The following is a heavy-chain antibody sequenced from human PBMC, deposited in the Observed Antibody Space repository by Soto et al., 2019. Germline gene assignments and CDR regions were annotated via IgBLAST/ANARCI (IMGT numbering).Heavy chain of an antibody. CDR2: ISSSSSYI. D-gene: IGHD2-15*01. J-gene: IGHJ4*02. V-gene: IGHV3-21*01. CDR1: GFTFSSYS. CDR3: ARVGYCSGGSCSSGGGLDY. Sequence: PGGSLRLSCAASGFTFSSYSMNWVRQAPGKGLEWVSSISSSSSYIYYADSVKGRFTISRDNAKNSLYLQMNSLRAEDTAVYYCARVGYCSGGSCSSGGGLDYWGQGTLVTVSS.